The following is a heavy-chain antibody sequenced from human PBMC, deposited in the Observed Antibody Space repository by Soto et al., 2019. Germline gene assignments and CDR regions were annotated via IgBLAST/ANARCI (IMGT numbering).Heavy chain of an antibody. D-gene: IGHD1-26*01. CDR2: IIAGNGNT. CDR1: GYTFISYG. Sequence: ASVKVSCKASGYTFISYGISWVRQAPGQRLEWMGWIIAGNGNTKYSKKFQGRVTITRDISANTAYMDLSSLTSQDTAVYFCARGSGSILPFFDYWGQGTLVTVSS. J-gene: IGHJ4*02. CDR3: ARGSGSILPFFDY. V-gene: IGHV1-3*01.